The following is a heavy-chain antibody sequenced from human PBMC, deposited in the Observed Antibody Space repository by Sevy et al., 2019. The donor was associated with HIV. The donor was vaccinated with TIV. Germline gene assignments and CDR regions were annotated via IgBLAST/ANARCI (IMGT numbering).Heavy chain of an antibody. CDR3: ARGAIVVVVAAKIWFDP. CDR2: INAVNGNT. V-gene: IGHV1-3*01. CDR1: GYTFTSYA. Sequence: ASVKVSCKASGYTFTSYAMHWVRQAPGQRLEWMGWINAVNGNTKYSQKFQGRVTITRDTSASTAYMELSSLRSEDTAVYYCARGAIVVVVAAKIWFDPWGQGTLVTVSS. J-gene: IGHJ5*02. D-gene: IGHD2-15*01.